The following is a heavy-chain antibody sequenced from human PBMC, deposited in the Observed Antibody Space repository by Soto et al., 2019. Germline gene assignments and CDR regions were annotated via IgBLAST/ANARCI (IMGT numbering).Heavy chain of an antibody. V-gene: IGHV3-30-3*01. CDR1: GFTFSRHT. CDR2: ISDDGSNT. D-gene: IGHD3-3*01. Sequence: QVQLVESVGGVVQPGRSLRLSCAASGFTFSRHTMHWVRQAPGKGLEWVAAISDDGSNTYYADSVKGRFTISRDNCKITLYPQKNSLISDDTAVHHDGREVYYDFWSGFNTHPYYFDYWGQGTLVTVSS. J-gene: IGHJ4*02. CDR3: GREVYYDFWSGFNTHPYYFDY.